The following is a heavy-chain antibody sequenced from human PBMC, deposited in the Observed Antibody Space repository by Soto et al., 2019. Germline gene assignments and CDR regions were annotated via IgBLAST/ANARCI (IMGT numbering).Heavy chain of an antibody. Sequence: GGAVRLSCAASGFPFIGYGMHWVRQAPGKGLEWVAVISYDGSNKYYADSVKGRFTISRDNSKNTLYLQMNSLRAEDTAVYYCAKSPYYYYGMDVWGQGTTVTVSS. J-gene: IGHJ6*02. CDR3: AKSPYYYYGMDV. CDR2: ISYDGSNK. CDR1: GFPFIGYG. V-gene: IGHV3-30*18.